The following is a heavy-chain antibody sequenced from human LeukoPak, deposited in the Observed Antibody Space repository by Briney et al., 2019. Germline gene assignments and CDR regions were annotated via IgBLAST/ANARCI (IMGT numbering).Heavy chain of an antibody. D-gene: IGHD3-10*01. CDR3: ARAQGVYYGSGSYYSTNWFDP. J-gene: IGHJ5*02. CDR1: GGSISSYY. Sequence: KPSETLSLTCTVSGGSISSYYWSWIRQPPGKGLEWIGYIYYSGSTNYNPSLKSRVTISVDTSKNQFSLKLSSVTAADTAVYYCARAQGVYYGSGSYYSTNWFDPWDQGTLVTVSS. V-gene: IGHV4-59*01. CDR2: IYYSGST.